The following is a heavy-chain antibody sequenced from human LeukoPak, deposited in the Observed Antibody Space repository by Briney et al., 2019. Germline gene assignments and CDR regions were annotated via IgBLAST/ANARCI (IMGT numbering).Heavy chain of an antibody. CDR2: IYYSGST. CDR3: ARDMADIGPNWYFDL. CDR1: GGSISSYY. J-gene: IGHJ2*01. V-gene: IGHV4-59*01. D-gene: IGHD2-15*01. Sequence: SETLSLTCTVSGGSISSYYWSWIRQPPGKALEWIGYIYYSGSTNYNPSLKSRVTISVDTSKNQFSLKLSSVTAADTAVYYCARDMADIGPNWYFDLWGRGTLVTVSS.